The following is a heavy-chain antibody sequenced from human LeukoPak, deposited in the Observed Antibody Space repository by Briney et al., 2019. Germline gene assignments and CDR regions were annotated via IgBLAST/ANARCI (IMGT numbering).Heavy chain of an antibody. CDR2: ISSSSSTI. D-gene: IGHD2-21*01. CDR1: GFTFSSYS. V-gene: IGHV3-48*02. J-gene: IGHJ3*02. CDR3: ARDPSFYCGGDCYPDAFDI. Sequence: SGGSLRLSCAASGFTFSSYSMNWVRRAPGKGLEWVSYISSSSSTIYYADSVKGRFTISRDNAKNSLYLQMNSLRDEDTAVYYCARDPSFYCGGDCYPDAFDIWGQGTMVTVSS.